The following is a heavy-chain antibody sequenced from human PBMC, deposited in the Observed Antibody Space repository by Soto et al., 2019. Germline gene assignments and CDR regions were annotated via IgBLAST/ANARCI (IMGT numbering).Heavy chain of an antibody. D-gene: IGHD6-19*01. CDR3: AKEASIAVAADY. CDR2: ISYDGSNK. CDR1: GFTFSSYG. Sequence: QVQLVESGGGVVQPGRSLRLSCAASGFTFSSYGMHWVRQAPGKGLEWVAVISYDGSNKYYADSVKGRFTISRDNSKNTLYLQMNSLRAEDTAVYYCAKEASIAVAADYWGQGTLVTVSS. J-gene: IGHJ4*02. V-gene: IGHV3-30*18.